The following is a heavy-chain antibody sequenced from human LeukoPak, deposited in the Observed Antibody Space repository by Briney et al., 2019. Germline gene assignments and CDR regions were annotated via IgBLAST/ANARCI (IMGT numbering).Heavy chain of an antibody. CDR1: GYTFTSYG. CDR3: ARGGYCSGGSCGVIYYYMDV. J-gene: IGHJ6*03. CDR2: IIPIFGTA. D-gene: IGHD2-15*01. Sequence: SVKVSCKASGYTFTSYGISWVRQAPGQGLEWMGGIIPIFGTANYAQKFQGRVTITADESTSTAYMELSSLRSEDTAVYYCARGGYCSGGSCGVIYYYMDVWGKGTTVTVSS. V-gene: IGHV1-69*13.